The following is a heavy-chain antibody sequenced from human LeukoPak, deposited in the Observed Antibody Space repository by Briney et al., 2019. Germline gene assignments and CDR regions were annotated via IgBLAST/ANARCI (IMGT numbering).Heavy chain of an antibody. CDR3: ARLIAAAGMTFYYYGMDV. J-gene: IGHJ6*02. Sequence: SSETLSLTCTVSGSSISSYYWSWIRQPAGKGLEWIGRIYTSGSTNYNPSLKSRVTISVDRSKNQFSLKLSSVTAADTAVYYCARLIAAAGMTFYYYGMDVWGQGTTVTVSS. CDR1: GSSISSYY. D-gene: IGHD6-13*01. CDR2: IYTSGST. V-gene: IGHV4-4*07.